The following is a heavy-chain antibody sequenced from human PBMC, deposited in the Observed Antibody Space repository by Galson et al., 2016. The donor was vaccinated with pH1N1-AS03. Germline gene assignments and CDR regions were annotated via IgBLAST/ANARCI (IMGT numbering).Heavy chain of an antibody. D-gene: IGHD1-26*01. CDR2: IYPGDSNT. V-gene: IGHV5-51*01. J-gene: IGHJ6*02. CDR1: GYRFTTYW. CDR3: GSGKYIDV. Sequence: QSGAEVKKPGESLKISRKDSGYRFTTYWIAWVRQMPRKGLEWMGIIYPGDSNTTYSPSFQGQVPISADKSISTAYLKWSSLKASYTAIYYCGSGKYIDVWGQGTTVTVSS.